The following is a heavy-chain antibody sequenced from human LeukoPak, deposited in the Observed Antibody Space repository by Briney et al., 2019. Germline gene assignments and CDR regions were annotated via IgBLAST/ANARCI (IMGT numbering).Heavy chain of an antibody. CDR2: IYPGDSDT. J-gene: IGHJ5*02. CDR3: ARGKGYCSSTSCSTNWFDP. D-gene: IGHD2-2*01. V-gene: IGHV5-51*01. Sequence: GESLKISCKGSGHSFTSYWIGWVRQMPGKGLEWMGIIYPGDSDTRYSPSFQGQVTISADKSISTAYLQWSSLKASDTAMYYCARGKGYCSSTSCSTNWFDPWGQGTLVTVSS. CDR1: GHSFTSYW.